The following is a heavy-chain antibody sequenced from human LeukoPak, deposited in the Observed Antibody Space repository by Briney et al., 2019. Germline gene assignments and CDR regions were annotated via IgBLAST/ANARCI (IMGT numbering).Heavy chain of an antibody. J-gene: IGHJ4*02. V-gene: IGHV3-21*01. Sequence: GGSLRLSCAASGFTFSSYSMNGVRQAPGKGREWVSSISSSSSSIYYAYSVKGRFTITRDNAKNSLYLQMNSLRAEDTAVYYCARVGSGLDYWGQGTLVTVSS. CDR3: ARVGSGLDY. CDR1: GFTFSSYS. D-gene: IGHD2-15*01. CDR2: ISSSSSSI.